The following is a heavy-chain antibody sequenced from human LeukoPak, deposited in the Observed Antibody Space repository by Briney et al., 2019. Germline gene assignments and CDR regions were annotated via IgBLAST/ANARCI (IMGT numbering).Heavy chain of an antibody. V-gene: IGHV3-66*02. CDR1: GFTLSSHY. D-gene: IGHD6-13*01. CDR3: ARAPPGISSWYLFDY. CDR2: IYSGGST. Sequence: PGGSLRLSCAASGFTLSSHYMSWVRQAPGKGLEWVSVIYSGGSTYYSDPVKARFTISRDNSNNTLYLQINRLRAEDTAVYYCARAPPGISSWYLFDYWGQGTLVTVSS. J-gene: IGHJ4*02.